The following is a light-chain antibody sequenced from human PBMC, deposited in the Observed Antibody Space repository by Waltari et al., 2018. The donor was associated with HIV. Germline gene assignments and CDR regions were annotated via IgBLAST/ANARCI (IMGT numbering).Light chain of an antibody. CDR1: TLPKKY. Sequence: SYELTQQPSVSVSPAQTARITCSGDTLPKKYAHWYQQKSGQAPVLVIYEDIKRPSGIPERFSGSSSGTMAILTISGAQVEDEADYYCYSTESNGNHRVFGGGTKLTVL. V-gene: IGLV3-10*01. CDR2: EDI. J-gene: IGLJ3*02. CDR3: YSTESNGNHRV.